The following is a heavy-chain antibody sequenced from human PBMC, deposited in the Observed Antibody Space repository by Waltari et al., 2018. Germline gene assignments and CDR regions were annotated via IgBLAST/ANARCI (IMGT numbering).Heavy chain of an antibody. J-gene: IGHJ4*02. CDR3: TRADFWSGYLFDF. CDR2: ISGSGDNT. Sequence: EVQLLESGGGLVQPGGSLRLSCSASGFTFSIDAMNWVRQAPGKGLEWVSGISGSGDNTYYADSVKGRFAISRDNSENTVYLQMNGLRGEDTAVYYCTRADFWSGYLFDFWGQGTLVTVSS. V-gene: IGHV3-23*01. D-gene: IGHD3-3*01. CDR1: GFTFSIDA.